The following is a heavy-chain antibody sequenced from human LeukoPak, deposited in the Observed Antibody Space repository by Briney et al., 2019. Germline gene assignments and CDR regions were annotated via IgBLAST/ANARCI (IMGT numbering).Heavy chain of an antibody. CDR3: ARVVKRPYYYGMDV. D-gene: IGHD2-15*01. J-gene: IGHJ6*02. V-gene: IGHV1-18*01. CDR2: ISAYNGNT. CDR1: GYTFTSYG. Sequence: ASVKVSCKASGYTFTSYGISWVRQAPGQGLEWMGWISAYNGNTNYAQKLQGRVTMTTDTSTSTAYMELRSLRSDETAVYYCARVVKRPYYYGMDVWGQGTTVTVSS.